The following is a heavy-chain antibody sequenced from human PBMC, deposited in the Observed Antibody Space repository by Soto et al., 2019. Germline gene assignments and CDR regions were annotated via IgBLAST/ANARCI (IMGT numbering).Heavy chain of an antibody. J-gene: IGHJ6*02. CDR3: ARDSVAATRDNYGMDV. Sequence: SETLSLTCTVSGGSISSYYWSWIRQPAGKGLEWIGRIYTSGSTNYNPSLKSRVTMSVDTSKNQFSLKLSSVTAADTAVYYCARDSVAATRDNYGMDVWGQGTTVTVSS. CDR1: GGSISSYY. CDR2: IYTSGST. V-gene: IGHV4-4*07. D-gene: IGHD2-15*01.